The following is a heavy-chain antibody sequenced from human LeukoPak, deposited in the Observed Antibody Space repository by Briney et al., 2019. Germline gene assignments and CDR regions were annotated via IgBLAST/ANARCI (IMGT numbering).Heavy chain of an antibody. V-gene: IGHV4-34*01. J-gene: IGHJ5*02. Sequence: PSETLSLTCAVYGGSFSGYYWSWIRQPPGKGLEWIGEIKHSGSTNYNPSLKSRVTISVDTSKNRFSLKLSSVTAADTAVYYCARRYFDWLYPNWFDPWGQGTLVTVSS. D-gene: IGHD3-9*01. CDR3: ARRYFDWLYPNWFDP. CDR2: IKHSGST. CDR1: GGSFSGYY.